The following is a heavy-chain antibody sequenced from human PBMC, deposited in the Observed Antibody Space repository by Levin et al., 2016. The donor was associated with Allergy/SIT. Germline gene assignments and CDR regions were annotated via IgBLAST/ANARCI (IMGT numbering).Heavy chain of an antibody. D-gene: IGHD1-14*01. J-gene: IGHJ4*02. CDR3: ARTPVTTALDY. Sequence: VRQAPGKGLEWVSYIDSSGRTVHYADSVKGRFTISRDNAKNSLYLQMNGLRVEDAAVYYCARTPVTTALDYWGQGTLVTVSS. CDR2: IDSSGRTV. V-gene: IGHV3-48*03.